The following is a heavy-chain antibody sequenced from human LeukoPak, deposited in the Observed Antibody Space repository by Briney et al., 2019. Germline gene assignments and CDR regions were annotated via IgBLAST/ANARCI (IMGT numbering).Heavy chain of an antibody. D-gene: IGHD3-10*01. V-gene: IGHV3-49*04. Sequence: GGSLRLSCAASGFTFSDYYMSWVRQAPGKGLEWVGFIRSKAYGGTTEYAASVKGRFTISRDDSKSIAYLQMNSMKTEDTAVYYCSRADYYGSGSPISLDVWGKGTTVTVSS. J-gene: IGHJ6*04. CDR1: GFTFSDYY. CDR3: SRADYYGSGSPISLDV. CDR2: IRSKAYGGTT.